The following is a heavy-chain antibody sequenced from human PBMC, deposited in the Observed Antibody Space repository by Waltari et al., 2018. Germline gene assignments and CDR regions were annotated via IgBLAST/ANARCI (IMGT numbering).Heavy chain of an antibody. CDR1: GFTVSSNY. V-gene: IGHV3-53*02. D-gene: IGHD5-12*01. CDR3: SREGEVATRAANDAFDI. J-gene: IGHJ3*02. CDR2: IYSGGST. Sequence: EVQLVETGGGLIQPGGSLRLSCAASGFTVSSNYMSWVRQAPGKGLEWVSVIYSGGSTYYADSVKGRVTISRDNSKNTLYLQMNSLRDEDTAVYDCSREGEVATRAANDAFDIWGQGTMVTVSS.